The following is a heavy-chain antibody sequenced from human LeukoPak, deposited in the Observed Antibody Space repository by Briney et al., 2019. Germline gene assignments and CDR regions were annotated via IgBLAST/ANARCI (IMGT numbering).Heavy chain of an antibody. J-gene: IGHJ4*02. CDR2: ISSSSSYI. CDR3: ARGDLEIIAASGDY. V-gene: IGHV3-21*01. D-gene: IGHD6-13*01. CDR1: GFTFSSYS. Sequence: PGGSLRLSCAASGFTFSSYSMNWVRQAPGKGLEWVSSISSSSSYIYYADSVKGRFTISGDNAKNSLYLQMNSLRAEDTAVYYCARGDLEIIAASGDYWGQGTLVTVSS.